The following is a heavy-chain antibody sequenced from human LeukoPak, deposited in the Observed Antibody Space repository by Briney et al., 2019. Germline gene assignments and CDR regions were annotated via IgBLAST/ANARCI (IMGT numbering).Heavy chain of an antibody. V-gene: IGHV3-30*03. CDR3: ARDLSPVVRASPMGY. CDR1: GFTFTKYG. D-gene: IGHD3-10*01. CDR2: ITYDGYYK. Sequence: PGTSLRLSCAASGFTFTKYGMHWVRQAPGKGLEWVALITYDGYYKYYSDSVKGRFTISSDTSKNTLYLQMNSLRAEDTAVYYCARDLSPVVRASPMGYWGQGTPVTVSS. J-gene: IGHJ4*02.